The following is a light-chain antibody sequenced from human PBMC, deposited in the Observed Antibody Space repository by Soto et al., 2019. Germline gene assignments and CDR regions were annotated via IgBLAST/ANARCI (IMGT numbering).Light chain of an antibody. CDR3: CSYAGSSTFVI. J-gene: IGLJ2*01. CDR1: SSDVGSYNL. Sequence: QSALTQPASVSGSPGQSITISCTGTSSDVGSYNLVSWYQQHPGKAPKLMILEDNKRPSGVSNRFSGSKSGNTASLTISGLQAEDEADYYCCSYAGSSTFVIFGGGIKVTVL. V-gene: IGLV2-23*02. CDR2: EDN.